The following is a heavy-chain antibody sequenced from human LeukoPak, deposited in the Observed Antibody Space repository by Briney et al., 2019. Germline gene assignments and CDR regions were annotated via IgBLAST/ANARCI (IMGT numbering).Heavy chain of an antibody. CDR2: ISSSSSYI. CDR3: ARVVGGNYYFDY. D-gene: IGHD4-23*01. J-gene: IGHJ4*02. Sequence: GGSLRLSCAASGFTFSSYSMNWVRQAPGKGLEWVSSISSSSSYIYYADSVKGRFTISRDNAENSLYLQMNSLRAEDTAVYYCARVVGGNYYFDYWGQGTLVTVSS. V-gene: IGHV3-21*01. CDR1: GFTFSSYS.